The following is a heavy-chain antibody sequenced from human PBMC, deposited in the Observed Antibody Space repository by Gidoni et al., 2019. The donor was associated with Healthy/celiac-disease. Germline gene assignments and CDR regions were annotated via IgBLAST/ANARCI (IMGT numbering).Heavy chain of an antibody. V-gene: IGHV3-9*01. CDR1: GFTFDDYA. Sequence: EVQLVESGGGLVQPGRSLRLSCAASGFTFDDYAMHWVRQAPGKGLEWVSGISWNSGSIGYADSVKGRFTISRDNAKNSLYLQMNSLRAEDTALYYCAKSYELGGFDPWGQGTLVTVSS. D-gene: IGHD7-27*01. CDR2: ISWNSGSI. CDR3: AKSYELGGFDP. J-gene: IGHJ5*02.